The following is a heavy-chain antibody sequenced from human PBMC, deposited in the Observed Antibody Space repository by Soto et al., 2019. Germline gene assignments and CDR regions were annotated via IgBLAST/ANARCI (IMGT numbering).Heavy chain of an antibody. CDR2: IYSGGST. CDR3: ARFMTTVTTIYYYYGMDV. D-gene: IGHD4-4*01. CDR1: GFTVSTNY. J-gene: IGHJ6*02. Sequence: VGSLRLSCAASGFTVSTNYMTWARQAPGKGLEWVSVIYSGGSTYYADSVEGRFTISRDNSKNTVYLQMSSLRAEDTAVYYCARFMTTVTTIYYYYGMDVWGQGTTVTVSS. V-gene: IGHV3-53*01.